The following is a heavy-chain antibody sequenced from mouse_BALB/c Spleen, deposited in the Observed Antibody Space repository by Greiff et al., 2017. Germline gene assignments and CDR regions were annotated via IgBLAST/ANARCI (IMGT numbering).Heavy chain of an antibody. J-gene: IGHJ4*01. CDR1: GFTFSDYY. CDR3: ARSNWDDAMDY. D-gene: IGHD4-1*02. Sequence: EVQRVESGGGLVKPGGSLKLSCAASGFTFSDYYMYWVRQTPEKRLEWVATISDGGSYTYYPDSVKGRFTISRDNAKNNLYLQMSSLKSEDTAMYYCARSNWDDAMDYWGQGTSVTVSS. V-gene: IGHV5-4*02. CDR2: ISDGGSYT.